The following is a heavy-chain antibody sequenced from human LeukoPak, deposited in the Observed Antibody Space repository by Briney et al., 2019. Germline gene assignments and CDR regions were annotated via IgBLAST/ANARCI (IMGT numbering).Heavy chain of an antibody. V-gene: IGHV1-46*01. CDR3: ARGYCSSISCRYYFDY. Sequence: ASVKVSCKASAYTFTSYYMHWVRQAPGQGLEWMGIINPSGGSTRYAQKFQGRVTMARDTSTSTVYMELSSLRSEDTAVYYCARGYCSSISCRYYFDYWGQGTLVTVSS. J-gene: IGHJ4*02. CDR2: INPSGGST. CDR1: AYTFTSYY. D-gene: IGHD2-2*01.